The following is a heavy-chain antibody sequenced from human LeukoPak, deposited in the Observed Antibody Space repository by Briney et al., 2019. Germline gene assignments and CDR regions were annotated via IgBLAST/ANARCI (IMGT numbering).Heavy chain of an antibody. Sequence: GGSLRLSCAASGFILSTFWMHWVRQAPGKGLMWVARINVEGDYIDYAESVKGRFTISRDSAKNILFLQMNSLRADDTGVYSCARDLTGPYDHWGQGTLVTVSS. V-gene: IGHV3-74*01. CDR3: ARDLTGPYDH. D-gene: IGHD3-22*01. J-gene: IGHJ4*02. CDR2: INVEGDYI. CDR1: GFILSTFW.